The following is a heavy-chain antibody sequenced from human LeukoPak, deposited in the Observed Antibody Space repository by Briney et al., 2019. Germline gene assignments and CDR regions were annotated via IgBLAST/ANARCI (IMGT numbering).Heavy chain of an antibody. CDR3: VRSGVYGVYFDY. Sequence: SETLSLTCAVYGGSFSGYYWSWIRQPPGKGLEWIGEINHSGSTNYNPSLKSRVTVSEDKSKNQFSLKLRSVTAADTALYFCVRSGVYGVYFDYWGQGTLVTVSS. CDR1: GGSFSGYY. V-gene: IGHV4-34*01. CDR2: INHSGST. J-gene: IGHJ4*02. D-gene: IGHD4-17*01.